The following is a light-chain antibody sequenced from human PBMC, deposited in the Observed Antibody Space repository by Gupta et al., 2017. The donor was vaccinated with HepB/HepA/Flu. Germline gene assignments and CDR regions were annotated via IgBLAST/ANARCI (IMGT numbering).Light chain of an antibody. Sequence: PGERATLSCRASQSVGEYLAWYQQQTGQPPRLLIYEATRRATGISERFSGSRYGKELTITGGSRKQEDFAVYYCQHRHNRPPWTFGQGTKVEMK. J-gene: IGKJ1*01. CDR3: QHRHNRPPWT. CDR2: EAT. CDR1: QSVGEY. V-gene: IGKV3-11*01.